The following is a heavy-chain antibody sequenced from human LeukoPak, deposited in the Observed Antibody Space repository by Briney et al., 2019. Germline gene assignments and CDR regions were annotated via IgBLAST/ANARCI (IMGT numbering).Heavy chain of an antibody. Sequence: PGGSLRLSCSASGLTFSTYAMHWVRQAPGKGLECVSTTSNTGGSTYYADSVKGRFAISRDNSRNTLYLQMSSLRAEDTAVYHCVKDDSYYYASGSYPYWGQGTLVTVSS. CDR3: VKDDSYYYASGSYPY. V-gene: IGHV3-64D*06. CDR1: GLTFSTYA. J-gene: IGHJ4*02. D-gene: IGHD3-10*01. CDR2: TSNTGGST.